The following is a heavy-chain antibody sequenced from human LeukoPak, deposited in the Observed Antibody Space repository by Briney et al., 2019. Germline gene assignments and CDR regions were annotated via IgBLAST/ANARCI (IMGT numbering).Heavy chain of an antibody. J-gene: IGHJ4*02. V-gene: IGHV4-61*02. CDR2: IFTSGST. Sequence: PSQTLSLTCTVSGGSISSGSYYWSRIRQPAGKGLEWIGRIFTSGSTNYNPSLKSRVTISVDTSKNQFYLKLSSVTTADTAVYYCARGYCSSTSCYWRYWGQGTLVTVSS. CDR1: GGSISSGSYY. CDR3: ARGYCSSTSCYWRY. D-gene: IGHD2-2*01.